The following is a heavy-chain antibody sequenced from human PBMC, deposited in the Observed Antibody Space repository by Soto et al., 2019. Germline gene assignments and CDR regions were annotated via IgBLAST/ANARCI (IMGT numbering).Heavy chain of an antibody. D-gene: IGHD2-15*01. Sequence: ASVKVSCKPSGGTFGSNAFSWVRQAPGEGLEWMGGIIPIFGTANYAQKFQGRVTITADESTSTAYMELRSLRSDDTAVYYCARAGAAPYYYYGMDVWGQGTRVTVSS. CDR1: GGTFGSNA. CDR3: ARAGAAPYYYYGMDV. V-gene: IGHV1-69*13. J-gene: IGHJ6*02. CDR2: IIPIFGTA.